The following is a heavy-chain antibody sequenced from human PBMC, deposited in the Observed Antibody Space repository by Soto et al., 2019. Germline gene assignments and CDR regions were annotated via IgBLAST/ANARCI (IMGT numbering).Heavy chain of an antibody. V-gene: IGHV4-34*01. CDR2: INHSGST. CDR1: GGSFSGYY. Sequence: NPSETLSLTCAVYGGSFSGYYWSWIRQPPGKGLEWIGEINHSGSTNYNPSLKSRVTISVDTSKNQFSLKLSSVTAADTAVYYCARVSKRFPTYYYDIRPSSGWEDPWGQGTLVTVSS. D-gene: IGHD3-22*01. CDR3: ARVSKRFPTYYYDIRPSSGWEDP. J-gene: IGHJ5*02.